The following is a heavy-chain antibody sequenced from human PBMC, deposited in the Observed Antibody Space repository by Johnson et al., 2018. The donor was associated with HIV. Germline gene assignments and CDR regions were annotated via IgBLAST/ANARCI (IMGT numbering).Heavy chain of an antibody. J-gene: IGHJ3*02. V-gene: IGHV3-64*01. Sequence: MQLVESGGGVVQPGKSLRLSCSASRFTFSNYAMNWVRQAPGKGLEYVSAITSNGGSTYYAKSVKGRFTISRDNSKNTLYLQMGSLRAEDMAVYYCAREGAWSLRAAAGRGAFDIWGQGTMVTVSS. CDR3: AREGAWSLRAAAGRGAFDI. CDR1: RFTFSNYA. D-gene: IGHD6-13*01. CDR2: ITSNGGST.